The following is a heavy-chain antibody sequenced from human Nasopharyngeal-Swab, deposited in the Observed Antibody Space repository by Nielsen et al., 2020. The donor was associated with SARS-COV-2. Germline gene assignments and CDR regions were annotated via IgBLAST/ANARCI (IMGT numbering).Heavy chain of an antibody. CDR2: ISGDGGST. Sequence: GESLKISCAASGFTFDDYAMHWVRQAPGKGLEWVSLISGDGGSTYYADSVKGRFTISRDNSKNSLYLQMNSLGTEDTALYYCAKDLGATTGYYYGMDVWGQGTTVTVSS. CDR3: AKDLGATTGYYYGMDV. CDR1: GFTFDDYA. D-gene: IGHD1-26*01. J-gene: IGHJ6*02. V-gene: IGHV3-43*02.